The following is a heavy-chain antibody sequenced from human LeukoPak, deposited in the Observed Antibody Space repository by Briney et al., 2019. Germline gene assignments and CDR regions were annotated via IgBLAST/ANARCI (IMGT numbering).Heavy chain of an antibody. CDR2: ISGSGGST. CDR1: GFTFSSYA. CDR3: AKDLAVAGDYYMDV. V-gene: IGHV3-23*01. D-gene: IGHD6-19*01. J-gene: IGHJ6*03. Sequence: GGSLRLSCAASGFTFSSYAMNWVRQGPGKGLEWVSAISGSGGSTYYADSVKGRFTISRDNSKNTLYLQMNSLRAEDTAVYHCAKDLAVAGDYYMDVWGKGTTVTVSS.